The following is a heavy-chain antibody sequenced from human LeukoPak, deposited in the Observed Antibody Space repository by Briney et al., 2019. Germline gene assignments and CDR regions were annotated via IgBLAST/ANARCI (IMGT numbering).Heavy chain of an antibody. CDR3: ATDPRGTWVPYAFDI. Sequence: GGSLRLSCAASGFIFKKYWMNWVRQVPGKGLECLANIKEDGSETYYADSVKGRFAISRDNAKNLLYLQMDSLRAEDTAVYYCATDPRGTWVPYAFDIWGQGTLVTVSS. J-gene: IGHJ3*02. CDR2: IKEDGSET. V-gene: IGHV3-7*01. CDR1: GFIFKKYW. D-gene: IGHD3-16*01.